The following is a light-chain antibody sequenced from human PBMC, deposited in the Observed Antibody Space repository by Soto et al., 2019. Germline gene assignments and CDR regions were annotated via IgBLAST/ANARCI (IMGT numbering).Light chain of an antibody. V-gene: IGLV1-51*01. CDR1: SSNIGNNY. J-gene: IGLJ1*01. CDR3: GTWDSSLSAHYV. CDR2: DNN. Sequence: QSALTQPPSVSAAPGQKGTISCSGSSSNIGNNYVSWYQQLPGTAPKLLIYDNNKRPSGIPDRFSGSKSGTSATLGITGLQTGDEADYYCGTWDSSLSAHYVFGTGTKVTVL.